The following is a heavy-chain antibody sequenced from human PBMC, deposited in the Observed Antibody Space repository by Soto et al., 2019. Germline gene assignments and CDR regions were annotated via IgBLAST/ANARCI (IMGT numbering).Heavy chain of an antibody. CDR3: ARVFPDGWVEPGVVRGYLDT. D-gene: IGHD3-3*01. CDR1: ADSFSSYG. V-gene: IGHV1-69*01. CDR2: IIPIFGTT. Sequence: QVQLVQSGAEVKEPGSAVKVSCKAPADSFSSYGISWVRQAPGQGLEWMGGIIPIFGTTNYAEKFQGRVTITADEYTNTAYMELGSLRSEDTALYYCARVFPDGWVEPGVVRGYLDTWGRGTLVTVSS. J-gene: IGHJ4*02.